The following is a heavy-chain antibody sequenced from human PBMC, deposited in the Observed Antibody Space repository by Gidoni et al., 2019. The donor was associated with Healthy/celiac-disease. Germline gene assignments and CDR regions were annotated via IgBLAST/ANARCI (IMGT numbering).Heavy chain of an antibody. J-gene: IGHJ4*02. Sequence: QMQLVQSGPEVKKPGTSVKVSCKASGFTFTSSAVQWVRQARGQRLEWIGWIVVGSGNTNYAQKFQERVTITRDMSTSTAYMELSSLRSEDTAVYYCAADTYYDFWSGYYTFDYWGQGTLVTVSS. CDR1: GFTFTSSA. CDR2: IVVGSGNT. D-gene: IGHD3-3*01. CDR3: AADTYYDFWSGYYTFDY. V-gene: IGHV1-58*01.